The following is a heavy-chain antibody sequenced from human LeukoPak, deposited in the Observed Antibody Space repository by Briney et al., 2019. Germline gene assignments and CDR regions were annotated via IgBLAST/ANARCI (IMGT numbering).Heavy chain of an antibody. CDR2: IIPIFGTA. Sequence: SVKVSCKASGGTFSSYAISWVRQAPGQGLEWMGGIIPIFGTANYAQKFQGRVTITADESTSTAYMELSSLRSEDTAVYYCARGIAAAGHPTSFDYWGQGTLVTVYS. J-gene: IGHJ4*02. CDR3: ARGIAAAGHPTSFDY. D-gene: IGHD6-13*01. V-gene: IGHV1-69*13. CDR1: GGTFSSYA.